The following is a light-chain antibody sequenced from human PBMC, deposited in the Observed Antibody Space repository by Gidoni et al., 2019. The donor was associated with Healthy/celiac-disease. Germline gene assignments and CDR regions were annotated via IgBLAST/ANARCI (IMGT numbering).Light chain of an antibody. CDR3: QQSYS. CDR2: AAS. Sequence: DIQMTQSPSSLSASVGDRVTITCRASQSISSYLNWYQQKPGKAPKLLFYAASSLQSGVPSRFSGSGSGTDFTLTISSLQPEDFATYYCQQSYSFGGGTKVEIK. V-gene: IGKV1-39*01. CDR1: QSISSY. J-gene: IGKJ4*01.